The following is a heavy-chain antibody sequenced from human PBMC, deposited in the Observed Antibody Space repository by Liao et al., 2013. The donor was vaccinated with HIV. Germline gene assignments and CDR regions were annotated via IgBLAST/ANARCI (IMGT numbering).Heavy chain of an antibody. Sequence: QVQLQQWGAGLLKPSETLSLTCGVNDGSLSNFYWSWIRQPPGKGLEWIGDINHSGSSNYNASLKSRVTMSVDTSKNQFSLKLSSVTAADTAVYYCARAKGIAVAGREGYYYYYMDVWAKGPTVTVSS. J-gene: IGHJ6*03. D-gene: IGHD6-19*01. CDR3: ARAKGIAVAGREGYYYYYMDV. CDR1: DGSLSNFY. V-gene: IGHV4-34*02. CDR2: INHSGSS.